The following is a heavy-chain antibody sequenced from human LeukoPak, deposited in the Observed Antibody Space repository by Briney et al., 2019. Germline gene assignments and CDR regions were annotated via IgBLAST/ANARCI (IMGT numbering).Heavy chain of an antibody. CDR2: INPNSGVT. D-gene: IGHD4-17*01. V-gene: IGHV1-2*06. CDR1: GYTFTGSY. J-gene: IGHJ4*02. Sequence: GASVKVSCRASGYTFTGSYIHWVRQAPGQGLEWVGRINPNSGVTIYAQKFQGRVTLTRDTSITTAYMELSSLRSDDTAVYYCARTDGVDYWGQGTLVTVSP. CDR3: ARTDGVDY.